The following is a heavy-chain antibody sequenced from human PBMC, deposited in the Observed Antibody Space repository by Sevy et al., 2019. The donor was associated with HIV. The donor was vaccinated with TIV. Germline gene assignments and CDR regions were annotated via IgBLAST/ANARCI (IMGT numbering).Heavy chain of an antibody. V-gene: IGHV3-7*01. CDR2: IKQDGSEK. CDR3: ARDGGYYYDSSGYYFNGY. CDR1: GFTFSSYW. Sequence: GGSLRLSCAASGFTFSSYWMSWVRQAPGKGLEWVANIKQDGSEKYYVDSVKGRFTISRDNAKNSLYLQMNSLGAEDTAVYYCARDGGYYYDSSGYYFNGYWGQGTLVTVSS. J-gene: IGHJ4*02. D-gene: IGHD3-22*01.